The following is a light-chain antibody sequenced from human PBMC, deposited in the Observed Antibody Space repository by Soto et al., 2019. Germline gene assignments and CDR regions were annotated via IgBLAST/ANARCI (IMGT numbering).Light chain of an antibody. Sequence: DIQLTQSPSTLSASVGDRVTITCRASQNVISWLAWYQQKPGLAPKLLIFDVSSLYIGVPSRFSGSGSGTEFTLTISSLQPDDFATYYCQLYYINPWTFGQGTRVGI. J-gene: IGKJ1*01. CDR3: QLYYINPWT. CDR2: DVS. CDR1: QNVISW. V-gene: IGKV1-5*01.